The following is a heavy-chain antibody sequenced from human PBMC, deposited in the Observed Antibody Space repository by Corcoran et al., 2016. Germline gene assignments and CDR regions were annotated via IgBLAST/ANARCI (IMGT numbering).Heavy chain of an antibody. CDR2: IYYSGST. D-gene: IGHD1-26*01. CDR1: GGSISSSSYY. Sequence: QLQLQESGPGLVKPSETLSLTCTVSGGSISSSSYYWGWIRQPPGKGLEWIGSIYYSGSTYYNPSLKSRVTISVDTSKNQFSLKVSSVTAADTDVYYCASQGGSGSYFSRGGPETDAFDIWGQGTMVTVSS. V-gene: IGHV4-39*01. J-gene: IGHJ3*02. CDR3: ASQGGSGSYFSRGGPETDAFDI.